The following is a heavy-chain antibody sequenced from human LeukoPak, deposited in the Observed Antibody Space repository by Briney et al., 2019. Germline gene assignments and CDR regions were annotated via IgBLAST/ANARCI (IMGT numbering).Heavy chain of an antibody. J-gene: IGHJ5*02. V-gene: IGHV1-8*01. CDR2: MNPNSGNT. CDR3: ARDYGGNSGWFDP. D-gene: IGHD4-23*01. Sequence: ASVKVSCKASGYTFTSYDLNWVRQATGQGLEWIGWMNPNSGNTGYAQKFQGRVTLTRSTSISTAYMELRSLTSKDTAVYYCARDYGGNSGWFDPWGQGTLVTVPS. CDR1: GYTFTSYD.